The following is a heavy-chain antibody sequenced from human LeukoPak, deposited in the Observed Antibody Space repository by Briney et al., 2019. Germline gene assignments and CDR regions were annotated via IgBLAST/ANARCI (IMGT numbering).Heavy chain of an antibody. J-gene: IGHJ6*03. CDR2: INSDGSTT. Sequence: GGSLRLSCAASGFSFSSYWMHWVRQAPGKGLVWVSRINSDGSTTTYADSVKGRFTISRDNAMNTLYLQMNSLRAEDTAVYYCARDRRLWNMDVWGTGTTVTISS. CDR3: ARDRRLWNMDV. V-gene: IGHV3-74*01. CDR1: GFSFSSYW. D-gene: IGHD4/OR15-4a*01.